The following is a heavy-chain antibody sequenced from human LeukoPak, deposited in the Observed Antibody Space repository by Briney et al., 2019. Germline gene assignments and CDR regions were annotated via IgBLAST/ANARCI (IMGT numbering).Heavy chain of an antibody. V-gene: IGHV3-30*04. D-gene: IGHD5-24*01. CDR1: GFTFRNYA. J-gene: IGHJ4*02. Sequence: GRSLRLSCAASGFTFRNYAMHWVRQAPDKGLEWVAVISYDGVHLNYADSVRGRFTISRDDSKSTLYLQLNSLRTEDTALYYCARDEYDGYNLGPSNYWGQGTLVTVSS. CDR2: ISYDGVHL. CDR3: ARDEYDGYNLGPSNY.